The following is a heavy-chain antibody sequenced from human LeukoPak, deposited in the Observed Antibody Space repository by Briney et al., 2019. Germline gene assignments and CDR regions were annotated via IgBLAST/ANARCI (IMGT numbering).Heavy chain of an antibody. Sequence: ASVKVSCKASGYTFTTYAMNWVRQAPGQGLEWMGWISAYNGNTNYAQKLQGRVTMTTDTSTSTAYMELRSLRSDDTAVYYCARGFYDSSGYYYSYWGQGTLVTVSS. D-gene: IGHD3-22*01. CDR2: ISAYNGNT. J-gene: IGHJ4*02. CDR1: GYTFTTYA. CDR3: ARGFYDSSGYYYSY. V-gene: IGHV1-18*01.